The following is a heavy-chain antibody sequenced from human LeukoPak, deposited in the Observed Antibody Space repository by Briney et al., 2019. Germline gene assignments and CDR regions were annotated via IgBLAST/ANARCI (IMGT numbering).Heavy chain of an antibody. Sequence: SQTLSLTCAVSGGSISSGGYSWSWIRQPPRKGLEWIGYIYHSGSTYYNPSLKSRVTISVDRSKNQFSLKLSSVTAADTAVYYCARVITMVRGVIPAPNWFDPWGQGTLVTVSS. J-gene: IGHJ5*02. D-gene: IGHD3-10*01. CDR1: GGSISSGGYS. CDR3: ARVITMVRGVIPAPNWFDP. V-gene: IGHV4-30-2*01. CDR2: IYHSGST.